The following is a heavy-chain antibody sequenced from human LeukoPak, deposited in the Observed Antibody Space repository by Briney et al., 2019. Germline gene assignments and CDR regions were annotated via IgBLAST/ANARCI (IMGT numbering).Heavy chain of an antibody. CDR2: INHSGST. J-gene: IGHJ4*02. Sequence: SETLSLTCAVYGGSFSGYYWSWIRQPPGKGLEWIGEINHSGSTNYNPSLKSRVTISVDTSKNQFSLKLSSVTAADTAVYYCARGPSVYDFWSGYWTIDYWGQGTLVTVSS. CDR3: ARGPSVYDFWSGYWTIDY. V-gene: IGHV4-34*01. D-gene: IGHD3-3*01. CDR1: GGSFSGYY.